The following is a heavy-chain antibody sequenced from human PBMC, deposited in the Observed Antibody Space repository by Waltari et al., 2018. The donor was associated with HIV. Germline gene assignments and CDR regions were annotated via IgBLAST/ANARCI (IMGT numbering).Heavy chain of an antibody. CDR1: GASFNDYY. V-gene: IGHV4-34*02. D-gene: IGHD2-15*01. CDR3: ARGTYRNGGGLPFDF. Sequence: VQLQQWGAGLLKPSETLSRTCAVYGASFNDYYWSWIRQTPGNGREWIGEINHSGTTNYNRSLKSRVAMSLDTSKNQFSLNLTSVTAADTAMYYCARGTYRNGGGLPFDFWDQGTLVTVSS. CDR2: INHSGTT. J-gene: IGHJ4*02.